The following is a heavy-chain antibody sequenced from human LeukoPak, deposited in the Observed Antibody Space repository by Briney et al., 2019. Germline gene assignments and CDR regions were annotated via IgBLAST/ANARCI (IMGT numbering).Heavy chain of an antibody. CDR2: ISAGADVI. CDR1: GFSFRDYP. V-gene: IGHV3-23*01. CDR3: TTSHWELLSYFDY. J-gene: IGHJ4*02. D-gene: IGHD1-26*01. Sequence: GGSLRLSFEAAGFSFRDYPMGWVRRASGKRLEWVSGISAGADVIFYADPVKGRFTISRDNAKNSLYLQMNSLKTEDTAVYYCTTSHWELLSYFDYWGQGTLVTVSS.